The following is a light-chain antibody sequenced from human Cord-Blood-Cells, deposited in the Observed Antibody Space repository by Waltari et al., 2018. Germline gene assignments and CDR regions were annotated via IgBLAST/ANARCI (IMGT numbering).Light chain of an antibody. CDR3: SSYTSSSSWV. Sequence: QSALTQPASVSGSPGQSITISCTGTSSDVGGYNYVPWYQQHPGKAPNLMIYDVSKRPSGVSNRFSGSKSGNPASLTISGLQAEYEADYYCSSYTSSSSWVFGGGTKLTVL. CDR1: SSDVGGYNY. J-gene: IGLJ3*02. CDR2: DVS. V-gene: IGLV2-14*01.